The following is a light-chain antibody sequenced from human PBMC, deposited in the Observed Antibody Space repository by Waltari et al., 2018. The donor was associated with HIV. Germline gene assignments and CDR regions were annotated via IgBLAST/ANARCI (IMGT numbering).Light chain of an antibody. CDR2: EVT. V-gene: IGLV2-14*01. Sequence: QSALTQPASVSGSPGQSITISCTGTNSDIGGYNHVSWYQQHPGGAPKLLIYEVTHRPSGISDRVSGSKSGNTASMTISGLQAEDEADYYCSSYTTTSTILFGGGTKVTVL. CDR3: SSYTTTSTIL. CDR1: NSDIGGYNH. J-gene: IGLJ3*02.